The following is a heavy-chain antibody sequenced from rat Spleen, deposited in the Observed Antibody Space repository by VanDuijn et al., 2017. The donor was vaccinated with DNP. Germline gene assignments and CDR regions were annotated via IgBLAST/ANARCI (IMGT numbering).Heavy chain of an antibody. D-gene: IGHD2-2*01. Sequence: EVQLQESGPGLVKPSQSLSLTCSVTGYSIISNYWGWIRKFPGNKMEWIGHISYSGSTTYNPSLKSRISITRDTSKNQFFLQLNSVTTEDTATYYCARRDTFYYFDYWGQGVMVTVSS. J-gene: IGHJ2*01. CDR2: ISYSGST. V-gene: IGHV3-1*01. CDR1: GYSIISNY. CDR3: ARRDTFYYFDY.